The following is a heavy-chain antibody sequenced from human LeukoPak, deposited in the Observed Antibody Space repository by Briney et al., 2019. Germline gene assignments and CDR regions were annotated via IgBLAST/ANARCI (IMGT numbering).Heavy chain of an antibody. CDR3: ARDGDAYNFDF. V-gene: IGHV3-74*01. J-gene: IGHJ4*02. D-gene: IGHD5-24*01. CDR1: GFTFSSYW. Sequence: GGSLRLSCAASGFTFSSYWMHWVRQASGKGLVWVSRIYRDGSNTDYADSVKGRFIISRDNVKNTLYLQMNSLRADDTAVYYCARDGDAYNFDFWGQGALVTVPS. CDR2: IYRDGSNT.